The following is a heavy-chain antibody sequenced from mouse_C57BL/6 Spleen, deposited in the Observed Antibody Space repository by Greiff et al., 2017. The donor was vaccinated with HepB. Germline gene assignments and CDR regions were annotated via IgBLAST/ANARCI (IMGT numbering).Heavy chain of an antibody. D-gene: IGHD2-1*01. Sequence: QVQLQQSGAELARPGASVKLSCKASGYTFTSYGISWVKQRTGQGLEWIGEIYPRSGNTYYNEKFKGKATLTADKSSSTAYMELRSLTSEDSAVYFCARWDGNYPNYAMDYWGQGTSVTVSS. V-gene: IGHV1-81*01. CDR2: IYPRSGNT. J-gene: IGHJ4*01. CDR3: ARWDGNYPNYAMDY. CDR1: GYTFTSYG.